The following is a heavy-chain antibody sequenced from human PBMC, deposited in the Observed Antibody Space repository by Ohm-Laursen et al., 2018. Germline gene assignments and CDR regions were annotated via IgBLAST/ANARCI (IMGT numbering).Heavy chain of an antibody. Sequence: SLRLSCAASGFTFTDYWMIWVRRAPGKGLEWVANIKQDGSEKNYVDSVKGRFTISRDNAKNSLYLQMNSLRAEDTALYYCAKDSGGSSWYSGYYYYYYGPDVWGQGTTVTVSS. CDR2: IKQDGSEK. CDR3: AKDSGGSSWYSGYYYYYYGPDV. D-gene: IGHD6-13*01. CDR1: GFTFTDYW. V-gene: IGHV3-7*03. J-gene: IGHJ6*02.